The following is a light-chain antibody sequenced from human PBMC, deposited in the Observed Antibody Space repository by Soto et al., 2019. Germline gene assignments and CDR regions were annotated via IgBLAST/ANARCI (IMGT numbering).Light chain of an antibody. CDR3: ASFTRSVTVV. Sequence: QSALTLTASVSGSPGQSITISCAGTSSDVGGYNYVSWYQQHPGKVPRLIISDVNKRPSGVSDRFSGSKSGNTASLTISGLKAEDEADYYCASFTRSVTVVFGGGTKLTVL. CDR1: SSDVGGYNY. CDR2: DVN. J-gene: IGLJ2*01. V-gene: IGLV2-14*03.